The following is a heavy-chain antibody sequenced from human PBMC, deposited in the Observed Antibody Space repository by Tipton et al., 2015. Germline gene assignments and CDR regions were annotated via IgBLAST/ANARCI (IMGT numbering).Heavy chain of an antibody. CDR3: ARRLPDFEWSKVYYFDY. D-gene: IGHD3-9*01. Sequence: VQLVQSGGEVKKPGESLKISCKVSGCTFSNHWIGWVRQMPGKGLEGVGIIHPSDSETKYSPSFEGLVTISADKSTSTAYLQGSSLKASDTAVYYCARRLPDFEWSKVYYFDYWGQGSPVTVSP. CDR1: GCTFSNHW. V-gene: IGHV5-51*01. J-gene: IGHJ4*02. CDR2: IHPSDSET.